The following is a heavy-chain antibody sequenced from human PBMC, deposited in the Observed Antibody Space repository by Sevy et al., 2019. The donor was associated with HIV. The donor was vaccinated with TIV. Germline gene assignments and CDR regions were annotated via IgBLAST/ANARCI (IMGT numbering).Heavy chain of an antibody. Sequence: ASVKVSCKSSGYTFTAYYMHWLRQAPGQGLEWVGRIDPNSGDTRYAQKFQGRVTMTRDTSISTGYMELTGLTSDDTALYYCARDPTCGHPICYAELFDSWGQGTQVTVSS. CDR3: ARDPTCGHPICYAELFDS. CDR2: IDPNSGDT. D-gene: IGHD2-2*01. CDR1: GYTFTAYY. V-gene: IGHV1-2*06. J-gene: IGHJ4*02.